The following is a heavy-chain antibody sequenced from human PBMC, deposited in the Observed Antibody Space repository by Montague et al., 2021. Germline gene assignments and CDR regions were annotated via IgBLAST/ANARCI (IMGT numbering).Heavy chain of an antibody. CDR2: VSHGGRT. Sequence: SETLSLTCTVSRSLINSDYYCGWIRPPPGKVLEWMGSVSHGGRTYYNPSLKGRVTISVDTSNNHFSLKLSSVTAADTAMYYCARERDRYYYMDIWGKGTTITVSS. V-gene: IGHV4-38-2*02. CDR1: RSLINSDYY. J-gene: IGHJ6*03. CDR3: ARERDRYYYMDI.